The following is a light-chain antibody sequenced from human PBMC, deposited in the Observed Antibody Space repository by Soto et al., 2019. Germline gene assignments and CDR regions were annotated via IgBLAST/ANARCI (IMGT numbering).Light chain of an antibody. CDR3: QAWDGTTAHV. V-gene: IGLV3-1*01. CDR1: RLGDKY. CDR2: QDA. J-gene: IGLJ1*01. Sequence: SYELTQPPSVSVSPGQTATITCSGDRLGDKYASWFQQQPGQSPVLVIYQDARRPSGIPERFSGSNSGNTATLTISGTQAMDEAGYYCQAWDGTTAHVFGTGTKLTVL.